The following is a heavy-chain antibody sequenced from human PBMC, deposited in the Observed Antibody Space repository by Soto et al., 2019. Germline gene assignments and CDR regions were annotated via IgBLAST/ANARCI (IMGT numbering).Heavy chain of an antibody. CDR1: GFSLSSSGAA. D-gene: IGHD3-16*01. CDR2: IYWDDDK. V-gene: IGHV2-5*02. Sequence: QINLKESAPTVVKPTQTLTLTCTFSGFSLSSSGAAVGWIRQPPGRALEWVALIYWDDDKRYNRYNPSLDGSVTVNTDTSKTQAALTLTNVDPADTANYFCAQRAALTIFGLVIDNGVWFDPWGQGTRVIVSS. CDR3: AQRAALTIFGLVIDNGVWFDP. J-gene: IGHJ5*02.